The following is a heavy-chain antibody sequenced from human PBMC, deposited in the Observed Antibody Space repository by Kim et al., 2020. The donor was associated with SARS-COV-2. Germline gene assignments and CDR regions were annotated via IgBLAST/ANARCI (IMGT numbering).Heavy chain of an antibody. CDR3: ARSSGYSFFDI. D-gene: IGHD3-22*01. J-gene: IGHJ3*02. V-gene: IGHV3-30*04. Sequence: GGSLRLSCAASGFTFSSYAMHWVRQAPGKGREWVAVISYDGSNKYYADSVKGRFTISRDNSKNTLYLQMNSLRAEDTAVYYCARSSGYSFFDIWGQGTMVTVSS. CDR2: ISYDGSNK. CDR1: GFTFSSYA.